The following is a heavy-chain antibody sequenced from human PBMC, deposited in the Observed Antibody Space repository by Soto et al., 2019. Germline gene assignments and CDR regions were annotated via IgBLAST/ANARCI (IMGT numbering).Heavy chain of an antibody. Sequence: QVQLQESGPGLVKPSQTLSLTCTVSGGSISSGGYYWSWIRQHPGKGLEWIGYIYYSGSTYYNPSLKSRVTISVDTSKNQFSLKLSSVTAADTAVYYCARSRGYSHGLPQNWFDPWGQGTLVTVSS. V-gene: IGHV4-31*03. CDR2: IYYSGST. CDR1: GGSISSGGYY. CDR3: ARSRGYSHGLPQNWFDP. D-gene: IGHD5-18*01. J-gene: IGHJ5*02.